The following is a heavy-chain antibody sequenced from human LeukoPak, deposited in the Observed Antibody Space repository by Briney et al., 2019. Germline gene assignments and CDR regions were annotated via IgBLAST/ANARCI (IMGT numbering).Heavy chain of an antibody. CDR3: AREQEAAGNWFFDR. D-gene: IGHD6-13*01. CDR2: IHRDGTST. V-gene: IGHV3-74*01. Sequence: GGSLRLSCAASGFTFSTYWMRWVRHLPGKWLVWVSRIHRDGTSTHYAVYVRGRFSIYRDNAEDTLYLQMNSLRAEDTAVYYCAREQEAAGNWFFDRWGRGTLVTVSS. J-gene: IGHJ2*01. CDR1: GFTFSTYW.